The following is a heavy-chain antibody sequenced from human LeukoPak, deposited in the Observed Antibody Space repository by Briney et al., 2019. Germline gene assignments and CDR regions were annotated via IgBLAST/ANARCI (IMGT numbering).Heavy chain of an antibody. Sequence: GGSLRLSCSASGFTFSIYAMHWVRQAPGKGLEYVSAINSNGDGTYYADSVKGRFTISRDNSKNTLYFQMNSLRAEDTAVYYCVKDLQFHEGGFWGQGTLVTVSS. CDR1: GFTFSIYA. J-gene: IGHJ4*02. V-gene: IGHV3-64D*06. CDR2: INSNGDGT. D-gene: IGHD6-25*01. CDR3: VKDLQFHEGGF.